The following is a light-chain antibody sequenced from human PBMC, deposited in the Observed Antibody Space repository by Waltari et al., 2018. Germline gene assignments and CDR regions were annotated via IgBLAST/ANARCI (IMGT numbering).Light chain of an antibody. CDR1: SSDIGAYKY. J-gene: IGLJ1*01. Sequence: QSALTPPASVSGSPGQSITISCTGTSSDIGAYKYVSWYQQHPGKAPKLIIYEVSNRPSGVSNRFSGSKSGNTASLSISGLQAEDEADYYCISFTSSVTYVFGTGTRVTVV. V-gene: IGLV2-14*01. CDR3: ISFTSSVTYV. CDR2: EVS.